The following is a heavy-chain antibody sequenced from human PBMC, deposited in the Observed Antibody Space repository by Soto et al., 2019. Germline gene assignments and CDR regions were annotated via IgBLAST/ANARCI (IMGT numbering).Heavy chain of an antibody. V-gene: IGHV1-24*01. Sequence: SVKVSCKVSGYTLTELSMHWVRQAPGKGLEWMGGFDPEDGETIYAQKFKGRVTMTEDTSTDTAYMELSSLRSEDTAVYYCATTYGDPRPFDYWGQGTLVTVSS. CDR1: GYTLTELS. CDR2: FDPEDGET. CDR3: ATTYGDPRPFDY. J-gene: IGHJ4*02. D-gene: IGHD4-17*01.